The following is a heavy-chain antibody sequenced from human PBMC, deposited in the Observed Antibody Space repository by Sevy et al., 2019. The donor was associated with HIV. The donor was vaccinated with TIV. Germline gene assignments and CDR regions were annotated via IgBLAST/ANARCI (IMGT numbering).Heavy chain of an antibody. J-gene: IGHJ3*02. V-gene: IGHV3-30*02. CDR1: GFTFSSYG. D-gene: IGHD2-2*02. Sequence: GGSLRLSCAASGFTFSSYGMHWVHQAPGKGLEWVAFIRYDGSNNYYADSVKGRFTISRDNSKNTLYLQMNSLRAEDTAVYYCAKDRKDCSSTSCYINGDDAFDIWGQGTMVTVSS. CDR2: IRYDGSNN. CDR3: AKDRKDCSSTSCYINGDDAFDI.